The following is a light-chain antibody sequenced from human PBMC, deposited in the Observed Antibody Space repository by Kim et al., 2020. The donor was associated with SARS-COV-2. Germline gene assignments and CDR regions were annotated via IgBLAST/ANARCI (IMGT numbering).Light chain of an antibody. V-gene: IGLV2-8*01. CDR2: EVR. CDR3: GSYAGSNNYV. J-gene: IGLJ1*01. Sequence: GPAVHISCTGTRSYIGGYDYVSWYQQHPGKAPKLTIYEVRKRPSGVPDRFSGSKSGNTASLTVSGLQAEDEADYYCGSYAGSNNYVFGTGTKVTVL. CDR1: RSYIGGYDY.